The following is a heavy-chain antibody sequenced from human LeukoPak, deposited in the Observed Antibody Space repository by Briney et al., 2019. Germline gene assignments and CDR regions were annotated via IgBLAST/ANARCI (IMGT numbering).Heavy chain of an antibody. V-gene: IGHV3-21*01. J-gene: IGHJ4*02. Sequence: GGSLRLSCAASGSTFRSYSMNWVRQAPGKGLEWVSSISSSSSYIYYADSVKGRFTISRDNAKNSLYLQMNSLRAEDTAVYYCARDFSGGFDYWGQGTLVTVSS. D-gene: IGHD3-10*01. CDR3: ARDFSGGFDY. CDR2: ISSSSSYI. CDR1: GSTFRSYS.